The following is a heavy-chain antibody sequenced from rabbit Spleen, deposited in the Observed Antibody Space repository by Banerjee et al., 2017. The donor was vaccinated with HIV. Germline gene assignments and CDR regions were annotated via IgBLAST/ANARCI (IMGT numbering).Heavy chain of an antibody. V-gene: IGHV1S69*01. J-gene: IGHJ6*02. CDR1: GFSLSAYA. CDR3: ARNLFAP. CDR2: IVDSDGSA. Sequence: QSLEESGGRLVTPGTPLTLTCTISGFSLSAYAMNWVRQAPGKGLEYIGIIVDSDGSAAYARWAKGRFTISKTSSTTVDLKMTSLTIGDTAMYFCARNLFAPWGPGTLVTVS.